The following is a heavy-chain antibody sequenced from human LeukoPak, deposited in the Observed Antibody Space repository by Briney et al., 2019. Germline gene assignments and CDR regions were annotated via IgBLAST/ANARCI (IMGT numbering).Heavy chain of an antibody. Sequence: PGGSLRLSCAASGFTFSSYSMSWVRQAPGKGLEWVANIKQDGSEKYYVDSVKGRFTISRDNAKNSLYLQMNSLRAEDTAVYYCARRYFDLWGQGTLVTVSS. CDR1: GFTFSSYS. CDR2: IKQDGSEK. J-gene: IGHJ4*02. V-gene: IGHV3-7*01. D-gene: IGHD3-9*01. CDR3: ARRYFDL.